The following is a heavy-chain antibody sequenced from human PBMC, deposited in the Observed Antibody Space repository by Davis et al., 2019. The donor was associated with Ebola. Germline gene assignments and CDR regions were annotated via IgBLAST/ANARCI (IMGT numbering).Heavy chain of an antibody. V-gene: IGHV4-59*01. CDR3: ARGNYGDYIVLYYYNMDV. CDR2: IYYIGNT. J-gene: IGHJ6*02. CDR1: GAPISSYY. Sequence: SETLSPTCPPPGAPISSYYWSWIRQPPGKGLEWFGYIYYIGNTNYNPPLTSRVTISVDTSKNQFSLKLSSVTAADTAVYYCARGNYGDYIVLYYYNMDVWGQGTTVTVSS. D-gene: IGHD4-17*01.